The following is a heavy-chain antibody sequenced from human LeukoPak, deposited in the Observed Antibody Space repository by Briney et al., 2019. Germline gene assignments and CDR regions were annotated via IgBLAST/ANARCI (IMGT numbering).Heavy chain of an antibody. CDR1: GFTFSSYA. CDR2: ISYDGSNK. D-gene: IGHD3-22*01. Sequence: GGSLRLSCAASGFTFSSYAMHWVRQAPGKGLEWVAVISYDGSNKYYADSVKGRFTISRDNSKNTLYLQMNSLRAEDTAVYYCARDPLRIYDSSGYYTDYWGQGTLVTVSS. CDR3: ARDPLRIYDSSGYYTDY. J-gene: IGHJ4*02. V-gene: IGHV3-30*04.